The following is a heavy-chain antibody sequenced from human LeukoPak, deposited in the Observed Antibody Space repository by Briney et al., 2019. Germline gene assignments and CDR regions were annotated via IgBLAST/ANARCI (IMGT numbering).Heavy chain of an antibody. Sequence: PEGSLRLSCAASGFTFSSYSTNWVRQAPGKGLEWFSSISSSSSYIYYADSVKGRFTISRDNAKNSLYLQMNSLRAEGTAVYYCARDRGSSSWYSARFGYWGQGTLVTVSS. CDR3: ARDRGSSSWYSARFGY. V-gene: IGHV3-21*01. CDR1: GFTFSSYS. J-gene: IGHJ4*02. CDR2: ISSSSSYI. D-gene: IGHD6-13*01.